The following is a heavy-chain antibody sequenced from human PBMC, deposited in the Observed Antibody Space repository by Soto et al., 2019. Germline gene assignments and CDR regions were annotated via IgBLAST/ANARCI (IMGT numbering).Heavy chain of an antibody. Sequence: SXKVSCKASGGTXSSYAINSVRQAPGQGLEWMGGMIPIFGTANYAQKFQGRVTITSDESTSTAYMELSSLISEDTAVYYCAGRPRGWFDPWGQGTLVTVSS. D-gene: IGHD3-16*01. CDR2: MIPIFGTA. CDR3: AGRPRGWFDP. J-gene: IGHJ5*02. V-gene: IGHV1-69*13. CDR1: GGTXSSYA.